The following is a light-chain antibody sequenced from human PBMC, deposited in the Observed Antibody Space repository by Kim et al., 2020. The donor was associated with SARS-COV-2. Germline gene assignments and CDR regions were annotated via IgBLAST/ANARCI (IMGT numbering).Light chain of an antibody. CDR1: QSVGNNY. V-gene: IGKV3-11*01. J-gene: IGKJ4*01. Sequence: EIVLTQSPGTLSLSPGERATLSCRASQSVGNNYLAWYQQKPGQAPRLLIYDASNRATGIPARFSGSGSGTDFTLTISSLEPEDFAVYYCQQRSNWPLTFGGGTKVDIK. CDR2: DAS. CDR3: QQRSNWPLT.